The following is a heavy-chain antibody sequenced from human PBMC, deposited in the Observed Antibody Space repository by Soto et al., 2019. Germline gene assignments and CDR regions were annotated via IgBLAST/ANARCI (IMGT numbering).Heavy chain of an antibody. CDR3: ARQRPTDGRWEFANYYGMDV. CDR1: GGSISSGDYY. CDR2: IYYSGST. J-gene: IGHJ6*02. V-gene: IGHV4-30-4*01. Sequence: SETLSLTCTVSGGSISSGDYYWSWIRQPPGKGLEWIGYIYYSGSTYYNPSLKSRVTISVDTSKNQFSLKLSSVTAADTAVYYCARQRPTDGRWEFANYYGMDVWGQGTTVTVSS. D-gene: IGHD1-26*01.